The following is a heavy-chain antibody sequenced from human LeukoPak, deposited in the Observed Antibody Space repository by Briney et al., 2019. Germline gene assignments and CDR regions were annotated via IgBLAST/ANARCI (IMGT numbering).Heavy chain of an antibody. CDR1: GFTFSSYA. Sequence: GGSLRLSCAASGFTFSSYAMSWVRQAPGKGLEWVSAISGSGGSTYYADSVKGRFTISRDNSKNTLYLQMNSLRAEDTAVYYCAKGSEICGGDCYPNWFDPWGQGTLVTVSS. V-gene: IGHV3-23*01. D-gene: IGHD2-21*02. CDR2: ISGSGGST. J-gene: IGHJ5*02. CDR3: AKGSEICGGDCYPNWFDP.